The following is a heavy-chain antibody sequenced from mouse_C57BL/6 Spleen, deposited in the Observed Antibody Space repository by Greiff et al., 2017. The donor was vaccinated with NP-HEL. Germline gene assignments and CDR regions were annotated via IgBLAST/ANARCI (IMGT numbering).Heavy chain of an antibody. CDR1: GYTFTSYW. J-gene: IGHJ1*03. CDR2: IDPSDSYT. Sequence: VQLQQPGAELVLPGASVKLSCKASGYTFTSYWMHWVKQRPGQGLEWIGEIDPSDSYTNYNQKFKGKSTLTVDKSSSTAYMQLSGLTSEDSAVYYCARSAIYYYGEGYFDVWGTGTTVTVSS. D-gene: IGHD1-1*01. CDR3: ARSAIYYYGEGYFDV. V-gene: IGHV1-69*01.